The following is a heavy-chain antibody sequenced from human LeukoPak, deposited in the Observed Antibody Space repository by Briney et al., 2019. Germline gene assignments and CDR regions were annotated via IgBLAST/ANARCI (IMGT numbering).Heavy chain of an antibody. Sequence: ASVKVSCKASGYTLTNYYMQWLRQAPGRGPEWMGMINPSGGSTSYAQKFQGRVTMARDMSTSTVYMELSSLRSEDTAVYYCARDAAAHGLFDYWGQGTLVTVSS. D-gene: IGHD6-13*01. CDR1: GYTLTNYY. CDR2: INPSGGST. CDR3: ARDAAAHGLFDY. J-gene: IGHJ4*02. V-gene: IGHV1-46*01.